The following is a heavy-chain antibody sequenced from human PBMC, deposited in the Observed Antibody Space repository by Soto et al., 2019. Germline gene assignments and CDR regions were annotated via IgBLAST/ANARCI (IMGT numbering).Heavy chain of an antibody. D-gene: IGHD3-10*01. CDR1: GGSISSGDYY. V-gene: IGHV4-31*03. CDR3: AREVRGMVRGIITNYYYYMDV. CDR2: IYYSGNT. J-gene: IGHJ6*03. Sequence: QVQLQESGPGLVKPSQTLSLTCTVSGGSISSGDYYWSWIRQHPGKGLEWIGYIYYSGNTYYNPSLKSRVIISVDTSKNQFSLKLSCVTAADTAVYYCAREVRGMVRGIITNYYYYMDVWGKGTTVTVSS.